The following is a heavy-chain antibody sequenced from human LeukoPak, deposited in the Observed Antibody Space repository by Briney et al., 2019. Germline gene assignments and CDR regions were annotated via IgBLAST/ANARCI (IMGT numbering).Heavy chain of an antibody. D-gene: IGHD6-13*01. CDR1: GYTFTVYY. V-gene: IGHV1-2*02. Sequence: GASVKVSCKASGYTFTVYYMHWVRQAPGQGLEWMGWINPNSGGTNYAQKFQGRVTMTRDTSISTAYMELSRLRSDDTAVYYCARSQGYSSSFDPWGQGTLVTVSS. CDR2: INPNSGGT. CDR3: ARSQGYSSSFDP. J-gene: IGHJ5*02.